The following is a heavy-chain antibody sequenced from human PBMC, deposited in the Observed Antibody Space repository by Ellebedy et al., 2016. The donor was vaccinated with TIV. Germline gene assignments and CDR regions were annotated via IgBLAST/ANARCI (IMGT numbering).Heavy chain of an antibody. D-gene: IGHD6-19*01. CDR3: ARFGWSSGWHDAFDI. J-gene: IGHJ3*02. CDR1: GYSFTSYW. V-gene: IGHV5-51*01. Sequence: GESLKISCKGSGYSFTSYWIGWVRQMPGKGLEWMGIIYPGDSDTRYSPSFQGQVTISADKSISTAYLQWSSLKASDTAMYYCARFGWSSGWHDAFDIWGQGTMVTVSS. CDR2: IYPGDSDT.